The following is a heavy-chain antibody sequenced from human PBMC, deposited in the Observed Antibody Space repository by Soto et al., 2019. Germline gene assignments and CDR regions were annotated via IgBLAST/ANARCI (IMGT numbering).Heavy chain of an antibody. CDR1: GFTFSSYA. CDR2: ISGSGGST. V-gene: IGHV3-23*01. J-gene: IGHJ4*02. D-gene: IGHD3-22*01. Sequence: PGGSLRLSCAASGFTFSSYAMSWVRQAPGKGLEWVSAISGSGGSTYYADSVKGRFTISRDNSKNTLYLQMNSLRAEDTAVYYCAKGSYCYDSSGYYRFDFWGQGTLVTVSS. CDR3: AKGSYCYDSSGYYRFDF.